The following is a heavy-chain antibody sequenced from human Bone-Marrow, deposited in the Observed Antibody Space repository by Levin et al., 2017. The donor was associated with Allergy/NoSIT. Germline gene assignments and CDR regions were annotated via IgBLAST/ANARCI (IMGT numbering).Heavy chain of an antibody. Sequence: GGSLRLSCAASGFVFSSYAMNWVRQAPGKGLEWVSAIGGTGGSTDYADSVKGRYTISRDNSKSTMYLQMSRLRAEDTAVYYCAKERSGAGGLYYYGLDVWGQGTTVTVSS. CDR3: AKERSGAGGLYYYGLDV. V-gene: IGHV3-23*01. J-gene: IGHJ6*02. D-gene: IGHD3-10*01. CDR1: GFVFSSYA. CDR2: IGGTGGST.